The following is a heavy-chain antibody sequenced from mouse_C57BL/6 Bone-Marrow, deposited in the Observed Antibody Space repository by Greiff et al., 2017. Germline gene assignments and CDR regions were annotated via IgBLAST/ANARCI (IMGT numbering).Heavy chain of an antibody. CDR1: GYSITSGYY. Sequence: EVKLMESGPGLVQPSQSLSLTCSVTGYSITSGYYWNWFRQFPGNKREWMGYISYDGSNNYNPSLKNRIPITRDTSKNQFFLKLNSVTTEDTATYYCARGGMTTVDYWGQGTTLTVSS. D-gene: IGHD2-13*01. V-gene: IGHV3-6*01. CDR3: ARGGMTTVDY. J-gene: IGHJ2*01. CDR2: ISYDGSN.